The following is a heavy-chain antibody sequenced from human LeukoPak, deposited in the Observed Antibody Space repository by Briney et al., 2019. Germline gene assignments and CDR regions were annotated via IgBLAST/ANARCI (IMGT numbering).Heavy chain of an antibody. Sequence: ASETLSLTCTVSGGSISSYYWSWIRQPPGKGLEWIGHIYYSGSTNYNPSLRSRVTISVDTSKNQFSLRLSSVTAADSAVYYCARSADSRLIDYWGQGTLVTASS. CDR2: IYYSGST. CDR1: GGSISSYY. CDR3: ARSADSRLIDY. V-gene: IGHV4-59*08. J-gene: IGHJ4*02. D-gene: IGHD3-22*01.